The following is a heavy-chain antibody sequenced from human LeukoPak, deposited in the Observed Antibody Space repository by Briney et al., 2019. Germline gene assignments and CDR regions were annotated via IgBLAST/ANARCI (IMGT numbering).Heavy chain of an antibody. V-gene: IGHV1-46*01. CDR2: INPSGGST. CDR3: ARSAGGVIVVVTPALSRTRPPYYYYYMDV. Sequence: ASVKVSCKASGYTFTSYYMHWVRQAPGQGLEWMGIINPSGGSTSYAQKFQGRVTMTRDTSTSTVYMELSSLGSEDTAVYYCARSAGGVIVVVTPALSRTRPPYYYYYMDVWGRGTTVTVSS. J-gene: IGHJ6*03. D-gene: IGHD2-2*01. CDR1: GYTFTSYY.